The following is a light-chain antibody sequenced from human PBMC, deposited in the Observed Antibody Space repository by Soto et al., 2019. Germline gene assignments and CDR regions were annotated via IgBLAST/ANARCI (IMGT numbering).Light chain of an antibody. J-gene: IGLJ2*01. CDR3: QAWDSRV. Sequence: SYELTQPPSVSVSPGQTASITCSGDKLGDNYAGWYQQKPGQPPVLVIYQDIKRPSGIPERFSGSNSGNTATLTISGTQAMDEADYYCQAWDSRVFGGGTKLTVL. CDR1: KLGDNY. CDR2: QDI. V-gene: IGLV3-1*01.